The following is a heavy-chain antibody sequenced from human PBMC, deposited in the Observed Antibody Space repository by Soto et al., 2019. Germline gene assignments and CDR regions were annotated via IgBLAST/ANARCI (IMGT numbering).Heavy chain of an antibody. J-gene: IGHJ4*02. V-gene: IGHV3-30*18. D-gene: IGHD3-10*01. CDR2: ISYDGSNK. Sequence: SCKTSGYTFSSYGMHWVRQAPGKGLEWVAVISYDGSNKYYADSVKGRFTISRDNSKNTLYLQMNSLRAEDTAVYYCAKDGGYYYGSGTPLPAFDYWGQGTLVTVSS. CDR3: AKDGGYYYGSGTPLPAFDY. CDR1: GYTFSSYG.